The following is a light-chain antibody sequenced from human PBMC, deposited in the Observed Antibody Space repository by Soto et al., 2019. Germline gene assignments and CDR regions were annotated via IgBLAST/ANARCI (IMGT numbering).Light chain of an antibody. Sequence: EIVMTQSPATLSVSPGERATLSCRASQSVSSNLAWYQQKPGQAPRLLMYGTSNRATGIPDRFSGSGSGTEFILTISSVESEDFAIYYCQQHNDWPTFGQGTRLEIK. CDR3: QQHNDWPT. CDR1: QSVSSN. J-gene: IGKJ5*01. V-gene: IGKV3D-15*01. CDR2: GTS.